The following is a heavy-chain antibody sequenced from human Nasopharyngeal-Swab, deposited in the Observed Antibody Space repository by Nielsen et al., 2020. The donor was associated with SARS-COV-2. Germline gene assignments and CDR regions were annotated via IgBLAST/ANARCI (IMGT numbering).Heavy chain of an antibody. CDR2: IWYDGTNQ. J-gene: IGHJ4*02. CDR3: HLSSGYDGYINY. D-gene: IGHD3-22*01. V-gene: IGHV3-33*01. CDR1: GFSVPRHG. Sequence: GSLKISCKASGFSVPRHGMHWVRQAPGKGLEWVAVIWYDGTNQFSADSVKGRFTISRDNSKNTLYLQMNSLRAEDTAMYYCHLSSGYDGYINYWGQGTLVTVSS.